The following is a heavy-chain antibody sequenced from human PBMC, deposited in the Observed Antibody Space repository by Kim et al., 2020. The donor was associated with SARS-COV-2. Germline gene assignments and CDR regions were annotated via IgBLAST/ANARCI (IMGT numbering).Heavy chain of an antibody. CDR2: IWYDGSNK. J-gene: IGHJ1*01. Sequence: GGSLRLSCAASGFTFSSYGMHWVRQAPGKGLEWVAVIWYDGSNKYYADSVKGRFTISRDNSKNTLYLQMNSLRAEDTAVYYCARDAYDVGGEYFQHWGQGTLVTVSS. CDR1: GFTFSSYG. V-gene: IGHV3-33*01. D-gene: IGHD3-22*01. CDR3: ARDAYDVGGEYFQH.